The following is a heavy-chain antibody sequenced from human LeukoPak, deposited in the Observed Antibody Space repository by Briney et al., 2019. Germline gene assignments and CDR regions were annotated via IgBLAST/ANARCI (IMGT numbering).Heavy chain of an antibody. V-gene: IGHV3-74*01. CDR3: ASLSGNSPLGE. J-gene: IGHJ4*02. CDR2: INSDGSST. Sequence: GGSLRLSCAASGFTFSTYWMHWVRQAPGKGLVWVSRINSDGSSTSYADSVKGRFTISRDNAKNTLYLQMNSLRVEDTAVYYCASLSGNSPLGEWGQGTLVTVSS. D-gene: IGHD4-23*01. CDR1: GFTFSTYW.